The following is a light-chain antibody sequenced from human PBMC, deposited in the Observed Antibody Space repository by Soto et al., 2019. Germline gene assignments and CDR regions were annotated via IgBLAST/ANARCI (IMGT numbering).Light chain of an antibody. CDR3: QQYHTDWT. CDR2: AAS. CDR1: ESIDNW. Sequence: DIQMTQSPSTLSASVGDTVTITCRASESIDNWLAWYQQKPGKAPKLLIFAASTLVRVVPSRFSGRGSGTEFTLTISSLQADDYATFYCQQYHTDWTFGQGTKV. V-gene: IGKV1-5*01. J-gene: IGKJ1*01.